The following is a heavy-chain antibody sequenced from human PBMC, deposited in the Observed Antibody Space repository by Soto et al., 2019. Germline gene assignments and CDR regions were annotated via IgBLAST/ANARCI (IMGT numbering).Heavy chain of an antibody. D-gene: IGHD3-22*01. CDR1: GYTFTDYG. Sequence: QVQLVQSGAEVKKPGASVKVSCKASGYTFTDYGISWVRQAPGQGLEWMGWISGYNGNTKYAQKFQGRVTMTTDTPTTTGYMELRSLRTDDTAVDYCARDREDYSDSSGNCYYHSGVDRWGQGTTVT. V-gene: IGHV1-18*04. CDR2: ISGYNGNT. CDR3: ARDREDYSDSSGNCYYHSGVDR. J-gene: IGHJ6*01.